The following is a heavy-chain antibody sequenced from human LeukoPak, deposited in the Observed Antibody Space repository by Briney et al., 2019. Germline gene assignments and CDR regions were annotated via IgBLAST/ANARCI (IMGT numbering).Heavy chain of an antibody. Sequence: QPGGSLRLSCAASGFTFSSYAMHWVRQAPGKELEYVSTISSNGGSTYYANSVKGRFTISRDNSKNTLYLQMGSLRAEDMAVYYCAREKAVAGSRCFDYWGKGTLVTVSS. CDR3: AREKAVAGSRCFDY. D-gene: IGHD6-19*01. J-gene: IGHJ4*02. CDR2: ISSNGGST. CDR1: GFTFSSYA. V-gene: IGHV3-64*01.